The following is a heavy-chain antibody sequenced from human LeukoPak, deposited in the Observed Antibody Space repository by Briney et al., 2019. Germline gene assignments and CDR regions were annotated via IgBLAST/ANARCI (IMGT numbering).Heavy chain of an antibody. CDR3: ARRQNRPLWFGKNNWFDP. CDR1: GGSFSGYY. CDR2: INHSGST. J-gene: IGHJ5*02. V-gene: IGHV4-34*01. Sequence: PSETLSLTCAVYGGSFSGYYWSWIRQPPGKGLEWIGEINHSGSTNYNPSLKSRVTISVDTSKNQFSLKLSSVTAADTAVYYCARRQNRPLWFGKNNWFDPWGQGTLVTVSS. D-gene: IGHD3-10*01.